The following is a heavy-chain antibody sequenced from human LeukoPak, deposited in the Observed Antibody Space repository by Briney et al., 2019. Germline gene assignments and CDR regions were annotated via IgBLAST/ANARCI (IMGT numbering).Heavy chain of an antibody. CDR2: ISAGGGST. D-gene: IGHD6-13*01. V-gene: IGHV3-23*01. CDR1: GLTFSDYS. Sequence: PGGSLRLSCAASGLTFSDYSMTWVRQAPGKGLFWVSGISAGGGSTYYADSVKGRSSISRDNSRNTLYLQMNSLRAEDTAVYYCAKDAAGPEYWGQGTLVTVSS. J-gene: IGHJ4*02. CDR3: AKDAAGPEY.